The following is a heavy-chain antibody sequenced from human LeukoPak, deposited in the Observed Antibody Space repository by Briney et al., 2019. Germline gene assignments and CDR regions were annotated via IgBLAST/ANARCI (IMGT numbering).Heavy chain of an antibody. J-gene: IGHJ5*02. CDR2: ISYDGSNK. CDR3: ARDLGHWFDP. V-gene: IGHV3-30*14. CDR1: GFTFSSYA. Sequence: GGSLRLSCAASGFTFSSYAMHWVRQAPGKGLEWVAVISYDGSNKYYADSVKGRFTISRDNSKNTLYLQMNSLRAEDTAVYYCARDLGHWFDPWGQGTLVTVSS.